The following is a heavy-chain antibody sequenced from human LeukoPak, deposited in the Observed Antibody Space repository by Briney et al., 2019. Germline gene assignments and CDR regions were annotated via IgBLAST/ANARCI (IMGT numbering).Heavy chain of an antibody. V-gene: IGHV3-53*01. CDR2: IYSGGRT. D-gene: IGHD3-3*01. CDR1: GFTFSSYA. CDR3: AREDNFWGGYFDY. Sequence: GGSLRLSCAASGFTFSSYAMSWVRQAPGKGLEWVSVIYSGGRTYYADSVKGRFTISRDNSKNTRYLQMNSLGAEDRAVYYCAREDNFWGGYFDYWGQGTLVTVSS. J-gene: IGHJ4*02.